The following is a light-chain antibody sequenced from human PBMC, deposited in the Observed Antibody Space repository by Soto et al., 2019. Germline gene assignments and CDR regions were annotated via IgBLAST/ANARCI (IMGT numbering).Light chain of an antibody. Sequence: DIQMTQSPSSLSASVGDRVTITCRASQTIGRYLNWYQQKPGEVPNVLIYGASSLQSGVPSRFSGSGSGTDFTLTISSLQPEDFATYYCQQSYISPWTFGQGTKVDIK. V-gene: IGKV1-39*01. CDR3: QQSYISPWT. CDR2: GAS. J-gene: IGKJ1*01. CDR1: QTIGRY.